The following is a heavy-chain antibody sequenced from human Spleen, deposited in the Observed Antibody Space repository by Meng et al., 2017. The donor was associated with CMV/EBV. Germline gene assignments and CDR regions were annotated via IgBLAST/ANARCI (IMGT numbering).Heavy chain of an antibody. CDR3: ARSPPTVTTAYYYYYGMDV. V-gene: IGHV3-9*01. J-gene: IGHJ6*02. Sequence: SLKISCAASGFTFDDHVIQWVRQAPRKGLEWVSGIDWNSGSIGYADSVKGRFTISRDNSKNTLYLQMNSLRAEDTAVYYCARSPPTVTTAYYYYYGMDVWGQGTTVTVSS. CDR1: GFTFDDHV. D-gene: IGHD4-11*01. CDR2: IDWNSGSI.